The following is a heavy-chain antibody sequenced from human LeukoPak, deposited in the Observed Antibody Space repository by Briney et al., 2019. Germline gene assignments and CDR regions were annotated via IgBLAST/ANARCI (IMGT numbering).Heavy chain of an antibody. CDR1: GGTFSSYA. CDR3: AGTSSIAARLSYYFDY. CDR2: IIPIFGTA. D-gene: IGHD6-6*01. Sequence: EASVKVSCRASGGTFSSYAISWVRQAPGQGLEWMGGIIPIFGTANYAQKFQGRVTITTDESTSTAYMELSSLRSEDTAVYYCAGTSSIAARLSYYFDYWGQGTLVTVSS. V-gene: IGHV1-69*05. J-gene: IGHJ4*02.